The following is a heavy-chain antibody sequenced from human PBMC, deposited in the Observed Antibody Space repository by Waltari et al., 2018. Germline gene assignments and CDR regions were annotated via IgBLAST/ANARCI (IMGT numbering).Heavy chain of an antibody. CDR3: ARGPVNWFFWSGSFDY. Sequence: QVHLQQWGAGLLKPSETLSLPCAVYGGSFSGYSWIWIRQPPGKGLEWIGEINHSGSTNYNPYLKSRVTISVDTSKNQFALKLSSVTAADTAVYYCARGPVNWFFWSGSFDYWGQGTLVTVSS. CDR2: INHSGST. J-gene: IGHJ4*02. D-gene: IGHD3-3*01. CDR1: GGSFSGYS. V-gene: IGHV4-34*01.